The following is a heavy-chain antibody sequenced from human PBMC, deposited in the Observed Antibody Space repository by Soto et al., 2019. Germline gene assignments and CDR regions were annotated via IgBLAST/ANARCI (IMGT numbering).Heavy chain of an antibody. CDR2: INGDGRSS. D-gene: IGHD3-10*01. J-gene: IGHJ4*02. CDR1: GFTFSPFR. V-gene: IGHV3-74*01. CDR3: AKGGDHESVHY. Sequence: EVQLVESGGGLVQPGGSLRLSCAASGFTFSPFRMYWVRQAPGKGLVWVSHINGDGRSSTYEDSVKGRFTISRDNAKNTLYLQMISLRDEDTAVYYCAKGGDHESVHYWGQGTLVTVCS.